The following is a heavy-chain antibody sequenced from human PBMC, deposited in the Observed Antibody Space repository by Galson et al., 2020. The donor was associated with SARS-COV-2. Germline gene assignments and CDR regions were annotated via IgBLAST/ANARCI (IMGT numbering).Heavy chain of an antibody. CDR2: INSEGNST. J-gene: IGHJ4*02. Sequence: GGSLRLSCAASGFTFSTYWMHWVRQAPGKGLMWVSRINSEGNSTGYADSVKGRFTISRDNAKNTLYLQMNSLRVEDTAVYYCAATRAYWGQGTLVSVAS. CDR3: AATRAY. V-gene: IGHV3-74*01. CDR1: GFTFSTYW. D-gene: IGHD2-2*01.